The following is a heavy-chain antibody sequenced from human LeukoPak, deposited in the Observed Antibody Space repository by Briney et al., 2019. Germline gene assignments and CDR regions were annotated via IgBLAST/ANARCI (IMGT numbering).Heavy chain of an antibody. V-gene: IGHV1-2*02. CDR1: GYTFTGYY. CDR3: ARADLPMVRGVIIPWFDP. D-gene: IGHD3-10*01. CDR2: INPNSGGT. Sequence: ASVKVSCKASGYTFTGYYMHWVRQAPGQGLVWMGWINPNSGGTNYAQKFQGRVTMTRDTSISTAYMELSRLRSDDTAVYYCARADLPMVRGVIIPWFDPWGQGTLVTVSS. J-gene: IGHJ5*02.